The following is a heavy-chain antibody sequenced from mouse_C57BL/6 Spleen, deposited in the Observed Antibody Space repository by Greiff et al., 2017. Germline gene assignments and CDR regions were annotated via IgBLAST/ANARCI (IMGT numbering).Heavy chain of an antibody. CDR2: IHPNSGST. CDR3: ARNLYAMDY. CDR1: GYTFTSYW. J-gene: IGHJ4*01. Sequence: VQLQQSGAELVKPGASVKLSCKASGYTFTSYWMHWVKQRPGQGLEWIGMIHPNSGSTNYNKKFKSKATLTVDKSSSTAYMQLSSLTSEDSAVDYCARNLYAMDYWGQGTSVTVSS. V-gene: IGHV1-64*01.